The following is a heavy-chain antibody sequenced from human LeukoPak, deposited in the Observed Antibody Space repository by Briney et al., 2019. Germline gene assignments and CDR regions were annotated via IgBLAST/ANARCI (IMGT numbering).Heavy chain of an antibody. J-gene: IGHJ6*02. CDR2: ISWNSGSI. Sequence: GGSLRLSCAASGFTFDDYAMHWVRQAPGKGLEWVSGISWNSGSIGYADSVKGRFTISRDNAKNSLYLQMNSLRAEDTALYYCAKVGGALRNYYYYGMDVWGQGTTVTVSS. V-gene: IGHV3-9*01. CDR1: GFTFDDYA. D-gene: IGHD3-16*01. CDR3: AKVGGALRNYYYYGMDV.